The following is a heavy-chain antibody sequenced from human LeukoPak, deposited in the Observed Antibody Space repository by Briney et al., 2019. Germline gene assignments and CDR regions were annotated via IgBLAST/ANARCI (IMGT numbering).Heavy chain of an antibody. CDR1: GYTFISYD. D-gene: IGHD2-2*01. V-gene: IGHV1-18*01. CDR2: ISAYNGNT. J-gene: IGHJ4*02. CDR3: ARFTPRLTREKFDY. Sequence: ASVKVSCKAYGYTFISYDINWVRQAPGQGLEWMGWISAYNGNTKYAQKVQGRVTMTTDTSTSTAYMELRSLRSDDTAVYYCARFTPRLTREKFDYWGQGTLVTVSS.